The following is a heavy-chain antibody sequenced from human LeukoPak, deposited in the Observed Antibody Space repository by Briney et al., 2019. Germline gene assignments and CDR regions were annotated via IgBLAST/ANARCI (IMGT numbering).Heavy chain of an antibody. CDR2: IKQDGTEK. CDR1: GFTFDKFW. Sequence: PGGSLRLSCAASGFTFDKFWMSWVRQAPGKGLEWVANIKQDGTEKYYVDSMKGRFTISRDNGKNSLYLQIDSLRAEDTAVYYCARLELTFDYWGQGTQVTVSS. V-gene: IGHV3-7*01. CDR3: ARLELTFDY. J-gene: IGHJ4*02. D-gene: IGHD1-26*01.